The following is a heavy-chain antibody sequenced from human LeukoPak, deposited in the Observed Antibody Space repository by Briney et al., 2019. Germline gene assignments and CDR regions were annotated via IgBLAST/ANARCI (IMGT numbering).Heavy chain of an antibody. D-gene: IGHD4-17*01. CDR1: GGSISSSSYY. CDR3: ARDQRGLLYYYYMDV. J-gene: IGHJ6*03. CDR2: IYSGST. V-gene: IGHV4-39*07. Sequence: SETLSLTCTVSGGSISSSSYYWGWIRQPPGKGLEWIGSIYSGSTYYNPSLKSRVTISVDTSKNQFSLKLSSVTAADTAVYYCARDQRGLLYYYYMDVWGKGTTVTVSS.